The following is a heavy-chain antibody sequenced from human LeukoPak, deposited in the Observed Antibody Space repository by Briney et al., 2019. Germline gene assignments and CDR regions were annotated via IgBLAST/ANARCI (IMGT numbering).Heavy chain of an antibody. CDR2: TYHSGST. V-gene: IGHV4-59*01. CDR3: ARHYGSGFDY. D-gene: IGHD3-10*01. CDR1: GGSISSYY. J-gene: IGHJ4*02. Sequence: PSETLSLTCTVSGGSISSYYWIWIRQPPGKGLEWIGYTYHSGSTNYNPSLKSRVTIPIDTSKNQFSLKLRSVTAADTAVYYCARHYGSGFDYWGQGTLVTVSS.